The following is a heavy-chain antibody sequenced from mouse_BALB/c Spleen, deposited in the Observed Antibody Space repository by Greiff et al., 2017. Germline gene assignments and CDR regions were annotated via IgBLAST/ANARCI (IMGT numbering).Heavy chain of an antibody. J-gene: IGHJ3*01. Sequence: QVQLQQPGAELVKPGASVKLSCKASGYTFTSYWMHWVKQRPGQGLEWIGEINPSNGRTNYNEKFKSKATLTVDKSSSTAYMQLSSLTSEDSAVYYCAYDYDGFAYWGQGTLVTVSA. CDR2: INPSNGRT. V-gene: IGHV1S81*02. CDR1: GYTFTSYW. D-gene: IGHD2-4*01. CDR3: AYDYDGFAY.